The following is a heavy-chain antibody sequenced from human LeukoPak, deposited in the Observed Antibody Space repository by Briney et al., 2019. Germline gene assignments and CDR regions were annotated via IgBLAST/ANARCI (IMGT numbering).Heavy chain of an antibody. CDR1: GYTFTAHY. CDR3: ARDVGRYCSSTSCYTDWFDP. Sequence: ASVKVSCKASGYTFTAHYMHWVRQTPGQGLEWMGWINPNSGGTHYAQKYQGRVTMTRDTSISTAYMELSRLRSDDTAVYYCARDVGRYCSSTSCYTDWFDPWGQGTLVTVSS. V-gene: IGHV1-2*02. CDR2: INPNSGGT. J-gene: IGHJ5*02. D-gene: IGHD2-2*02.